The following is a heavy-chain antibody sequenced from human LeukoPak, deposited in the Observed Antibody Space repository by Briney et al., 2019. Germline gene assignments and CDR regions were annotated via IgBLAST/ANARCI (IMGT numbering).Heavy chain of an antibody. J-gene: IGHJ6*02. V-gene: IGHV4-34*01. CDR1: GASFSGYY. Sequence: PSETLSLTCAVYGASFSGYYWSWIRQPPGKGLEWIGEINHSGSTNYNPSLKSRVTISVDTSKNQFSLKLSSVTAADTAVYYCARGRGPYGMDVWGQGTTVTVSS. D-gene: IGHD3/OR15-3a*01. CDR2: INHSGST. CDR3: ARGRGPYGMDV.